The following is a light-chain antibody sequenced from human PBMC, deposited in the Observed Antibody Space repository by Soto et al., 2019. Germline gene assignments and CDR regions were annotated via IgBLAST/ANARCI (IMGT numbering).Light chain of an antibody. Sequence: DIQLTQSPSFLSASVGDRVTITCRASQGISSYLDWYQQKPGKAPNLLIYAASTLQSGVPSRFSASGSGTELTLTILSLQPDDFATYYFQQLNNYPFTFGPGTKVDIK. J-gene: IGKJ3*01. V-gene: IGKV1-9*01. CDR1: QGISSY. CDR3: QQLNNYPFT. CDR2: AAS.